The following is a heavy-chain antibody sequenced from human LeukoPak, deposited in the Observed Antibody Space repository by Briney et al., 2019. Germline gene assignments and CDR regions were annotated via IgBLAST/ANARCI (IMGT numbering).Heavy chain of an antibody. J-gene: IGHJ4*02. CDR3: AKGVVGAYDY. CDR1: GFTFSSYA. Sequence: GGSLRLSCAASGFTFSSYAMSWVRQAPGKGLEWVSAISGSGGSTYYADSVKGRFTISREKSKNTLYLQMNSLRAEDTAVYYCAKGVVGAYDYWGQGTLVTVSS. CDR2: ISGSGGST. D-gene: IGHD1-26*01. V-gene: IGHV3-23*01.